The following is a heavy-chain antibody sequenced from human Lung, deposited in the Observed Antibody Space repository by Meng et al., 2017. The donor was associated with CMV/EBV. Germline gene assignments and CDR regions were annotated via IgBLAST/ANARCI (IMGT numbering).Heavy chain of an antibody. CDR2: TYYRSKWYH. V-gene: IGHV6-1*01. J-gene: IGHJ4*02. CDR3: ARGINGGCGD. CDR1: GDIVSSNSAA. Sequence: QGQLQQSGQGLVKSSPTLSPPRAISGDIVSSNSAAWHLIRQSPSRGLEWLGRTYYRSKWYHEYAVSVTSRITISPDTPKNQFSLQLNSMTPEDTAVYYCARGINGGCGDWGQGTLVTVSS. D-gene: IGHD4-23*01.